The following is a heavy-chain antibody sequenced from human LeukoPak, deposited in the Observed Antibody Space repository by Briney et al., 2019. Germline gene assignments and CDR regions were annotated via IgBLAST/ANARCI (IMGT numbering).Heavy chain of an antibody. CDR2: IIPIFGTA. V-gene: IGHV1-69*01. CDR1: GGTFSSYA. D-gene: IGHD1-26*01. Sequence: GSSVKVSSKASGGTFSSYAISWVRQAPGQGLEWMGGIIPIFGTANYAQKFQGRVTITADESTSTAYMELSSLRSEDTAVYYCARGRYLWELHTPPDYWGQGTLVTVSS. J-gene: IGHJ4*02. CDR3: ARGRYLWELHTPPDY.